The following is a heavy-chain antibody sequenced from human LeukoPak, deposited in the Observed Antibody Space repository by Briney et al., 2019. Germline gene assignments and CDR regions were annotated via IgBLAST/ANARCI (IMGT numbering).Heavy chain of an antibody. D-gene: IGHD3-22*01. Sequence: GGSLRLSCAAPGFTFNNFPMSWVRQVPGRGLEWVSSISGSGGTTYYAGSVRGRFTISRDNAKNTLFLQMRSLRAEDTALYYCAKDGYFHDSSGYSYFGYWGQGILVSVSS. J-gene: IGHJ4*02. CDR3: AKDGYFHDSSGYSYFGY. V-gene: IGHV3-23*01. CDR2: ISGSGGTT. CDR1: GFTFNNFP.